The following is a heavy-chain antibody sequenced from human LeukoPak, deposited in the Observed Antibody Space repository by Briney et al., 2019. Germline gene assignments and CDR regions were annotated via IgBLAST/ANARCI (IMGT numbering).Heavy chain of an antibody. V-gene: IGHV3-30*02. J-gene: IGHJ1*01. CDR3: AKGWQGGGQSFQH. CDR1: GFTFSGYG. CDR2: IRYDGSNK. Sequence: PGGSLRLSCAASGFTFSGYGMRWVRQAPGKGLEWVAFIRYDGSNKYYADSVKGRFTISRDNSKNTLYLQMNSLRAEDTAVYYCAKGWQGGGQSFQHWGQGTLVTVSS. D-gene: IGHD3-16*01.